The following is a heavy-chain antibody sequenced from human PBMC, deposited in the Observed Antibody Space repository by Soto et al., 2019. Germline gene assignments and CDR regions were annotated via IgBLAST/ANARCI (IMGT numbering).Heavy chain of an antibody. CDR1: GGSFSGYY. CDR2: INHSGST. V-gene: IGHV4-34*01. J-gene: IGHJ4*02. D-gene: IGHD3-10*01. Sequence: QVQLQPWGAGLLTPSETLSLTCAVYGGSFSGYYWSWFRQPPGKGLEWIGEINHSGSTNHNPSFKRRVTISVDASNNQLSQRLRSVTAADTAVYYSARGRGKIFGYGGQGSLVSVS. CDR3: ARGRGKIFGY.